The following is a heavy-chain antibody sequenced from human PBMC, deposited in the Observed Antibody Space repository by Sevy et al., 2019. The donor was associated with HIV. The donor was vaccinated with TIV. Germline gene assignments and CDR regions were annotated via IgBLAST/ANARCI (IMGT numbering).Heavy chain of an antibody. J-gene: IGHJ6*02. CDR2: ISYDGSNK. Sequence: GGSLRLSCAASGFTFSSYGMHWVRQAPGKGLEWVAVISYDGSNKYYAYSVKGRFTISRDNSKNTLYLQMNSLRAEDTAVYYCAKGGPSIAANYYYYGMDVWGQGTTVTVSS. CDR3: AKGGPSIAANYYYYGMDV. D-gene: IGHD6-6*01. V-gene: IGHV3-30*18. CDR1: GFTFSSYG.